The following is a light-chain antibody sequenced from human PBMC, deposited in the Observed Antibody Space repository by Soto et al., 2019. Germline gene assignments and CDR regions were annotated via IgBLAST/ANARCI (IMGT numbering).Light chain of an antibody. J-gene: IGLJ2*01. Sequence: QSVLTQPPSVSGAPGQRVTISCTGSNSNIGAGYDVHWYQQYPGTAPKLLIYSNTNRPSGVPDRFSASKSGTSASLAITGLQAEDEAYYYCQSYESGWGIFGGGTQLTVL. V-gene: IGLV1-40*01. CDR1: NSNIGAGYD. CDR3: QSYESGWGI. CDR2: SNT.